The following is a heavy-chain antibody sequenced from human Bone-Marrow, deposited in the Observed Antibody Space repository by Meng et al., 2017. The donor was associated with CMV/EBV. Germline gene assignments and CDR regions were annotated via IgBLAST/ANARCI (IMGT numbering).Heavy chain of an antibody. CDR1: GYTFTSYG. CDR3: ARDHKGSGSYGPLQDY. CDR2: ISAYNGNT. J-gene: IGHJ4*02. D-gene: IGHD3-10*01. V-gene: IGHV1-18*01. Sequence: ASVKVSCKASGYTFTSYGISWVRQAPGQGLEWMGWISAYNGNTKYAQKLQGRVTMTTDTSTSTAYMELRSLRSDDTAVYYCARDHKGSGSYGPLQDYWGQGNLVTVDS.